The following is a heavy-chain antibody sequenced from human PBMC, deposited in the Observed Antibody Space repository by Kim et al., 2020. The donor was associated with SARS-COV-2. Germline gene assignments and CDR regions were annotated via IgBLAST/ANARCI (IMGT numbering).Heavy chain of an antibody. J-gene: IGHJ4*02. CDR3: TQRVECAFHY. V-gene: IGHV3-23*01. CDR2: IESGGNT. Sequence: GGSLRLSCAASGFTFSRYTMSWVRQAPGKGLEWVSVIESGGNTFFADSVKGRLTISRDNSLSTLFLQLNSLRAEDTAVYYFTQRVECAFHYWGQGTLVTVS. CDR1: GFTFSRYT.